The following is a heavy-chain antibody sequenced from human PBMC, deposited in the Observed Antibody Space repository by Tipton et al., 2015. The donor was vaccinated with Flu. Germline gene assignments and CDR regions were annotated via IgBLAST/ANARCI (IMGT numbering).Heavy chain of an antibody. CDR3: ARYDGSGSGSSC. CDR2: INHSGST. Sequence: TLSLTCAVYGGSFSGYYWSWIRQPPGKGLEWIGEINHSGSTNYNPSLKSRVTISVDTSKNQFSLKLSSVTAADTAVYYCARYDGSGSGSSCWGQGTLVTVSS. D-gene: IGHD3-10*01. J-gene: IGHJ4*02. V-gene: IGHV4-34*01. CDR1: GGSFSGYY.